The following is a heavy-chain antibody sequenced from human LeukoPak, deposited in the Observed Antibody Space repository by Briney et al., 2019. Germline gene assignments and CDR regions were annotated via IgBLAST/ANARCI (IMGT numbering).Heavy chain of an antibody. Sequence: SETLSLTCTVSGGSISSSSYYWGWIRQPPGKGPEWIGSIYYRGSTYYNPSLKSRVTISVDTSKNQFSLKLSSVTAADTAVYYCARHTPPFPRDDDAFDIWGQGTMVTVSS. CDR2: IYYRGST. CDR3: ARHTPPFPRDDDAFDI. CDR1: GGSISSSSYY. D-gene: IGHD2/OR15-2a*01. V-gene: IGHV4-39*01. J-gene: IGHJ3*02.